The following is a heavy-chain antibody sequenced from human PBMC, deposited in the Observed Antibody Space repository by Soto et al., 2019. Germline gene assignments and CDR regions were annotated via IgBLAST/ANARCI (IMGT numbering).Heavy chain of an antibody. D-gene: IGHD2-2*01. V-gene: IGHV1-69*04. CDR2: ILPVLGIT. Sequence: QVHLVQSGAEVKKPGSSVKVSCKASGGTFSTYPITWLRQATGQGLEWMGRILPVLGITNYAQKFQGRVTITAATSTSTATMELRSRSSEATAVIYCAYPTNPALDPGRDSFDYWGQGPLVTVSP. CDR1: GGTFSTYP. CDR3: AYPTNPALDPGRDSFDY. J-gene: IGHJ4*02.